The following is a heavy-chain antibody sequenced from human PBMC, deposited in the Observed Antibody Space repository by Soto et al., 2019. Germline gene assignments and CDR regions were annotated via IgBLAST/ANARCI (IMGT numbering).Heavy chain of an antibody. CDR1: GYTFTSYC. Sequence: ASVKVSCKASGYTFTSYCMHWVRQAPGQGLEWMGIINPSGGSTSYAQKFQGRVTMTRDTSTSTVYMELSSLRSEDTAVYYCARAAISGSLPGTGWFDPWGQGTLVTVSS. V-gene: IGHV1-46*01. J-gene: IGHJ5*02. CDR2: INPSGGST. D-gene: IGHD2-15*01. CDR3: ARAAISGSLPGTGWFDP.